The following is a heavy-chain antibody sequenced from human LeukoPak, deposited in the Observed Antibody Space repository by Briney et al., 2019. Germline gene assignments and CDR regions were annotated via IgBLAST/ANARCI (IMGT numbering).Heavy chain of an antibody. CDR2: INHSGST. J-gene: IGHJ4*02. D-gene: IGHD3-10*01. V-gene: IGHV4-34*01. Sequence: SETLSLTCAVYGGSFSGYYWSWIRQPPGKGLEWIGEINHSGSTNYNPSLKSRVTISVDTSKNQFSLKLSSVTAADTAVYYCARGRIAGYYYGSGSYGDYWGQGTLVTVSS. CDR3: ARGRIAGYYYGSGSYGDY. CDR1: GGSFSGYY.